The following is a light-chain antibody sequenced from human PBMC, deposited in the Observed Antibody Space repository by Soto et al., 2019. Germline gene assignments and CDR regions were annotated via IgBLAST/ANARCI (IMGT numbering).Light chain of an antibody. Sequence: VMTQSPATLSVSPGERATLSCRASQSVSSKLAWYQQKPGQAPRLLIYGASTRAAGIPARFSGSGSGTEFTLTISSLQSEDFAVYYCQQYNNWSFGQGTRLEIK. CDR3: QQYNNWS. V-gene: IGKV3-15*01. CDR1: QSVSSK. CDR2: GAS. J-gene: IGKJ5*01.